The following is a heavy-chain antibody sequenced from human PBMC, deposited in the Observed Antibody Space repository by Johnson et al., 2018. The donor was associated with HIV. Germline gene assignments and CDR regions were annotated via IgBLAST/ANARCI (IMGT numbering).Heavy chain of an antibody. D-gene: IGHD6-6*01. CDR1: GFTLGSFG. J-gene: IGHJ3*01. Sequence: QVQLVESGGGVVQPGRSLRLSCAASGFTLGSFGLHWVRQAPGKGLEWVAVISYDGTNKYYAESVKARFTISRENSKNTLYLVMNRLRPEDTAVYFCARIQIAARLSDALQFWGLGTKVTVSS. CDR2: ISYDGTNK. CDR3: ARIQIAARLSDALQF. V-gene: IGHV3-30*03.